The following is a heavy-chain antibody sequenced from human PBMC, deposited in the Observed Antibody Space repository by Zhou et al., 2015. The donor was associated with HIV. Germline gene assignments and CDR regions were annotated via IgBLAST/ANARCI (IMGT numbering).Heavy chain of an antibody. Sequence: QVLLVQSGAEVKKPGSSVKVSCEASGGTFSNYAVSWVRQAPGQGLEWMGAIIPMFGTVKYAQKFQGRVTLTADRSTNTAYMELRSLKSDDTAVYYCARDRGAARPEWRYFDLWGRGTLVTVSS. CDR2: IIPMFGTV. V-gene: IGHV1-69*06. D-gene: IGHD6-6*01. CDR3: ARDRGAARPEWRYFDL. CDR1: GGTFSNYA. J-gene: IGHJ2*01.